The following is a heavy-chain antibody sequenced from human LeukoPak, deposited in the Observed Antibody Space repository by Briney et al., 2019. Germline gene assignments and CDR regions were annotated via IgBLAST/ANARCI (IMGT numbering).Heavy chain of an antibody. CDR1: GFTFSSYA. Sequence: GGSLRLSCAASGFTFSSYAMSWVRQAPGKGLEWVAAISGSGGSKYYADSVKGRFTISRDNSKNTLYLQMNSLRAEDTAVYYCAKDLGYCSGGSCLALDFWGQGTLVTVSS. CDR3: AKDLGYCSGGSCLALDF. J-gene: IGHJ4*02. V-gene: IGHV3-23*01. D-gene: IGHD2-15*01. CDR2: ISGSGGSK.